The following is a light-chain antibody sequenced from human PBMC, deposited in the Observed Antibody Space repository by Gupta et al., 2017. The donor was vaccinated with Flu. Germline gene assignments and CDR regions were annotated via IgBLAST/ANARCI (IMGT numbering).Light chain of an antibody. CDR2: AAS. V-gene: IGKV1-39*01. Sequence: GDRVTITCRASQSISSYLNWFQQKPGKAPKLLIYAASSLQSGVPSRFSGSGSGTDFTLTISSLQPEDFATYYCQQSYSTPYTFGQGTKLEIK. CDR1: QSISSY. CDR3: QQSYSTPYT. J-gene: IGKJ2*01.